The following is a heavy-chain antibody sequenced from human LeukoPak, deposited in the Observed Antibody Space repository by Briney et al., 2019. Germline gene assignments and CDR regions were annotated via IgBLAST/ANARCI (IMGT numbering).Heavy chain of an antibody. CDR3: ARSTYYYDSSGYYYDY. V-gene: IGHV4-34*01. J-gene: IGHJ4*02. D-gene: IGHD3-22*01. CDR2: INHSGST. Sequence: SETLSLTCAVYGGSFSGYYWSWIRQPPGKGLEWIEEINHSGSTNYNPSLKSRVTISVDTSKNQFSLKLSSVTAADTAVYYCARSTYYYDSSGYYYDYWGQGTLVTVSS. CDR1: GGSFSGYY.